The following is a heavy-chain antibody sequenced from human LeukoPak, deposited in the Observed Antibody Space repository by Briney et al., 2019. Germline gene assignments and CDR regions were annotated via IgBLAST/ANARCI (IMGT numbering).Heavy chain of an antibody. CDR1: EGSISSTNYY. J-gene: IGHJ4*02. D-gene: IGHD6-13*01. V-gene: IGHV4-39*01. CDR2: IYYSGSA. CDR3: ASAPRRSSIAGLDS. Sequence: SETLSLTCTVSEGSISSTNYYWGWIRQPPGKGLEWIGSIYYSGSAYYNPSLKSRVTISLDTSKNQFSLKLPSVSAADTAVFYCASAPRRSSIAGLDSWGQGTLVTVSS.